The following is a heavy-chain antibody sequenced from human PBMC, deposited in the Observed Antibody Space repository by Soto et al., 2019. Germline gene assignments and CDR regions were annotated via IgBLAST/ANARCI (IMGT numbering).Heavy chain of an antibody. D-gene: IGHD2-15*01. J-gene: IGHJ6*02. CDR3: TRENERGKGYCRYYYCCMAA. CDR1: GGTFSSYA. Sequence: ASVKVSCKASGGTFSSYAISWVRQAPGQGLEWMGGIIPIFGTANYAQKFQGRVTLTADESTGTAYTELSSLRCEDTVVSYCTRENERGKGYCRYYYCCMAAWGQGTMVTVSS. V-gene: IGHV1-69*13. CDR2: IIPIFGTA.